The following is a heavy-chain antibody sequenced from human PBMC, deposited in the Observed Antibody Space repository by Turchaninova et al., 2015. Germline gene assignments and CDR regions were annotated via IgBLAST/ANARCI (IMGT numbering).Heavy chain of an antibody. J-gene: IGHJ6*03. V-gene: IGHV2-5*02. Sequence: QITLKESGPTLVKPTQTLTLTCTFSGFSLSTSGVGVGWIRQPPGKALECLVFIFWDDDKRYSPSLEGRLTITKDTSKNQVVLTMTNMDPVDTATYYCARGVIITPRYYYMDVWGKGTTVTVSS. CDR3: ARGVIITPRYYYMDV. D-gene: IGHD3-10*01. CDR1: GFSLSTSGVG. CDR2: IFWDDDK.